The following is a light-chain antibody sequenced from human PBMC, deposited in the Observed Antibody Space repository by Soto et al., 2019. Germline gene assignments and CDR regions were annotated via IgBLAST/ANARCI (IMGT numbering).Light chain of an antibody. Sequence: EIVLTQSPGTLSLSPGERATLSCTTSQSVTSSYLAWYQQKPGQAPRLLIYGASSRATGIPDRFSGSGSGTDFTLTISRLESEDFAVYYCQQYDSLPPWTFGQGTKVEIK. CDR1: QSVTSSY. CDR3: QQYDSLPPWT. V-gene: IGKV3-20*01. CDR2: GAS. J-gene: IGKJ1*01.